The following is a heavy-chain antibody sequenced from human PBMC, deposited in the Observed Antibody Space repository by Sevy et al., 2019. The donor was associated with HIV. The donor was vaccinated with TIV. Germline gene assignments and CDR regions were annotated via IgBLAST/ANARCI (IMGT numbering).Heavy chain of an antibody. V-gene: IGHV3-11*01. CDR1: GFTLSDYA. Sequence: GGSLRLSCAASGFTLSDYAMSWIRQTPGKGLEWIAFVSRTRNFIYYADSVRGRFTISRDNAKDSLYLQMNSRRADDTAVYYCARDEGMEVIGSIYKYHFYGFDVWGLGTTVTVSS. J-gene: IGHJ6*02. CDR2: VSRTRNFI. D-gene: IGHD3-10*01. CDR3: ARDEGMEVIGSIYKYHFYGFDV.